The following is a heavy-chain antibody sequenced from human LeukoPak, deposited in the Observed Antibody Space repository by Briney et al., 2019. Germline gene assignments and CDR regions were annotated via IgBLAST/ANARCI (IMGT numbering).Heavy chain of an antibody. Sequence: GGSLRLSCAASGFTVSNNYMSWVRQAPGKGLEWVSVIYSDGSTYYADSVRGRFTISRDNSKNTLYLQMNSLRAEDTAVYYCARVEGLAYCGGDCSTGAFDIWGQGTMVTVSS. CDR1: GFTVSNNY. V-gene: IGHV3-53*01. CDR2: IYSDGST. J-gene: IGHJ3*02. CDR3: ARVEGLAYCGGDCSTGAFDI. D-gene: IGHD2-21*02.